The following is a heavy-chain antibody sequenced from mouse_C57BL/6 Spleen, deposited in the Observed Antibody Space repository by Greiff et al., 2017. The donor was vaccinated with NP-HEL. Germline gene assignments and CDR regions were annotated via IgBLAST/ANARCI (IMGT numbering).Heavy chain of an antibody. J-gene: IGHJ3*01. CDR3: TRERDYYGPFAY. CDR1: GFTFSSYA. Sequence: EVKLVESGEGLVKPGGSLKLSCAASGFTFSSYAMSWVRQTPEKRLEWVAYISSGGDYIYYADTVKGRFTISRDNARNTLYLQMSSLKSEDTAMYYCTRERDYYGPFAYWGQGTLVTVSA. D-gene: IGHD1-2*01. CDR2: ISSGGDYI. V-gene: IGHV5-9-1*02.